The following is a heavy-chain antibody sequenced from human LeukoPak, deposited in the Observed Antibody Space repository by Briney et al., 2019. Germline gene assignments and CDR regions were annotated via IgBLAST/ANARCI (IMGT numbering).Heavy chain of an antibody. CDR2: IIPIFGTA. Sequence: ASVKVSCKASGGTFSSYAISWVRQAPGQGLEWMGGIIPIFGTANYAQKFQGRVTTTADESTSTAYMELSSLRSEDTAVYYCASLVAVAATGAFDIWGQGTMVTVSS. J-gene: IGHJ3*02. D-gene: IGHD6-19*01. V-gene: IGHV1-69*13. CDR1: GGTFSSYA. CDR3: ASLVAVAATGAFDI.